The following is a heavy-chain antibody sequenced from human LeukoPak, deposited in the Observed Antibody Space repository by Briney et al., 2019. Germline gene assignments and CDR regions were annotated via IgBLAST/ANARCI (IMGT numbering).Heavy chain of an antibody. CDR1: GGSISSGSYY. V-gene: IGHV4-61*02. D-gene: IGHD2-2*01. CDR2: IYTSGST. J-gene: IGHJ6*03. CDR3: AREIPAASGYYYYYMDV. Sequence: SETLSLTCTVSGGSISSGSYYWSWIRQPAGKGLEWIVRIYTSGSTNYNPSLKSRVTISVDTSKNQFSLKLSSVTAADTAVYYCAREIPAASGYYYYYMDVWAKGPRSPSP.